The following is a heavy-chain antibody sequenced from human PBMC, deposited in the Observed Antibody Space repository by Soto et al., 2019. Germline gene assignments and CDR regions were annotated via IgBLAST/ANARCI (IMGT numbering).Heavy chain of an antibody. D-gene: IGHD3-22*01. CDR2: IIPIFGTA. CDR1: GGTFSSYA. Sequence: SVKVSCKASGGTFSSYAISWVRQAPGQGLEWMGGIIPIFGTANYAQKFQGRVTITADESTSTAYMELSSLRSEDTAVYYCARDREHYYDSSGYRDAFDIWGQGTTVTVSS. V-gene: IGHV1-69*13. CDR3: ARDREHYYDSSGYRDAFDI. J-gene: IGHJ3*02.